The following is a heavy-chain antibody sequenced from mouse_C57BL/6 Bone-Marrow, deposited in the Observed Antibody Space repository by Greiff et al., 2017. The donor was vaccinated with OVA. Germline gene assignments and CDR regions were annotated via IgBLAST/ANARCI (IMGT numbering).Heavy chain of an antibody. CDR3: ARGDDYSWCAY. V-gene: IGHV15-2*01. CDR2: ILPSIGRT. CDR1: DSEVFPIAY. D-gene: IGHD2-4*01. Sequence: QVQLKESGSELRSPGSSVKLSCKDFDSEVFPIAYMSWVRQKPGHGFEWIGGILPSIGRTIYGEKFEDKATLDADTLSNTAYLELNSLTSEDAAFYYCARGDDYSWCAYWGQGTLVTVSA. J-gene: IGHJ3*01.